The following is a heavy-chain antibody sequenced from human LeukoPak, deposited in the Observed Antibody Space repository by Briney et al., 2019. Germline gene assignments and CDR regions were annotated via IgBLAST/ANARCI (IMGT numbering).Heavy chain of an antibody. CDR1: GGSISRGDYY. CDR3: ARVRVLTIFGVVMHYFDY. D-gene: IGHD3-3*01. V-gene: IGHV4-30-4*01. CDR2: IYYSGST. J-gene: IGHJ4*02. Sequence: SETLSLTCTVSGGSISRGDYYWSWIRQPPGKGLEWIGYIYYSGSTDYSPSLKSRVTISVDTSKNQFSLKLRSVTAADTAVYYCARVRVLTIFGVVMHYFDYWGQGTLVTVSS.